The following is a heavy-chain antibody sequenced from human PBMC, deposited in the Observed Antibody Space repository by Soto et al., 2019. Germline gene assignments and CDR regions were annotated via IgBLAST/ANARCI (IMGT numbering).Heavy chain of an antibody. CDR2: INHSGST. D-gene: IGHD3-3*01. CDR3: ARGRWYDFWSGYYIRERYFDY. J-gene: IGHJ4*02. Sequence: SETLSLTCAVYGGSFSGYYWSWIRQPPGKGLEWIGEINHSGSTNYNPSLKSRVTISVDTSKNQFSLKLSSVTAADTAVYYCARGRWYDFWSGYYIRERYFDYWGQGTLVTVSS. CDR1: GGSFSGYY. V-gene: IGHV4-34*01.